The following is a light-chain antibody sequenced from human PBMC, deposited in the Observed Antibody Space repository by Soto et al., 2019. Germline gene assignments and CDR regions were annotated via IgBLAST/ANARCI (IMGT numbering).Light chain of an antibody. J-gene: IGKJ1*01. V-gene: IGKV3-20*01. Sequence: EIVLKQSPGTLSLSPGERATLSCRASQSVSSNYLAWYQQKPGQTPRLLIYGASSRATGIPDRFSGIGSGTDFTLTISRLDPEDAAVYYCEQYGRTPRTFGQGTKVEFK. CDR1: QSVSSNY. CDR2: GAS. CDR3: EQYGRTPRT.